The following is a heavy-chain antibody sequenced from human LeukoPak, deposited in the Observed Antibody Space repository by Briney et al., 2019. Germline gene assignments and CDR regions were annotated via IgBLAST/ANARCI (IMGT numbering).Heavy chain of an antibody. V-gene: IGHV3-21*01. D-gene: IGHD2-15*01. J-gene: IGHJ3*02. Sequence: GGSLRLSCAASGFTFSSYSMNWVRQAPGKGLKWVSSISSSSSYIYYADSVKGRFTISRDNAKNSLYLQMNSLRAEDTAVYYCARVSAAYDAFDIWGQGTMVTVSS. CDR2: ISSSSSYI. CDR1: GFTFSSYS. CDR3: ARVSAAYDAFDI.